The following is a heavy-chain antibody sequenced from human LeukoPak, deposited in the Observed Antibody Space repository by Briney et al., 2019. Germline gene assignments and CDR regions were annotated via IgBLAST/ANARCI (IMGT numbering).Heavy chain of an antibody. CDR2: SRSKAYGGTT. J-gene: IGHJ4*02. Sequence: GGSLRLSCTASGFTFGDYAVSWFRQAPGKGLEWVGFSRSKAYGGTTESAASVKGRLTISRDDSKSIAYLQMNSLKTEDTAVYYCTRFPRYCSSTSCSYYFDYWGQGTLVTVSS. V-gene: IGHV3-49*03. CDR1: GFTFGDYA. D-gene: IGHD2-2*01. CDR3: TRFPRYCSSTSCSYYFDY.